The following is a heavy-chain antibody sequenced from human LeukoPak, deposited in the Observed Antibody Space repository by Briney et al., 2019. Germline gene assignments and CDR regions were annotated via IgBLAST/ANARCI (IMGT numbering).Heavy chain of an antibody. J-gene: IGHJ4*02. CDR3: AKSITIFGVVADY. CDR1: GFTFSTFG. D-gene: IGHD3-3*01. CDR2: IRNDGNNE. V-gene: IGHV3-30*02. Sequence: GGSLRLSCAASGFTFSTFGMHWVRQAPGKGLEWVTFIRNDGNNEYYADSVKGRFTISRDNSKNTLYLQMNSLRAEDTAVYYCAKSITIFGVVADYWGQGTLVTVSS.